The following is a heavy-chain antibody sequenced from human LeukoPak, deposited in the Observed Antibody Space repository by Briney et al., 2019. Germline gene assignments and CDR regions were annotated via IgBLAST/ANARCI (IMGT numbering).Heavy chain of an antibody. CDR1: EFTFSNYW. V-gene: IGHV3-7*01. Sequence: GGSLRLSCAASEFTFSNYWMSWVRQAPGKGLEWVANINQDGGEKYYVDSVKGRFTISRDNAKNSLYPQMNSLRAEDTAVYYCASGAGGWELLTKSTFDYWGQGTLITVSS. J-gene: IGHJ4*02. CDR2: INQDGGEK. D-gene: IGHD1-26*01. CDR3: ASGAGGWELLTKSTFDY.